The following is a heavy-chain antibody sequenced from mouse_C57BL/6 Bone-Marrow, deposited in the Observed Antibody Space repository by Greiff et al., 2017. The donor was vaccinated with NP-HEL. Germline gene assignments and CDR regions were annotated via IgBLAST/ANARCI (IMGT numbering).Heavy chain of an antibody. CDR3: ARKKTYYSNYVGYWYFDV. J-gene: IGHJ1*03. D-gene: IGHD2-5*01. V-gene: IGHV2-9-1*01. CDR1: GFSLTSYA. CDR2: IWTGGGT. Sequence: QVQLKESGPGLVAPSQSLSITCTVSGFSLTSYAISWVRQPPGKGLEWLGVIWTGGGTNYNSALKSRLSISKDNSKSQVFLKMNSLQTDDTARYYCARKKTYYSNYVGYWYFDVWGTGTTVTVSS.